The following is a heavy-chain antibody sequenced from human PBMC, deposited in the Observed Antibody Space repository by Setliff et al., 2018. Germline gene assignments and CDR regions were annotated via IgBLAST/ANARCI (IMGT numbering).Heavy chain of an antibody. Sequence: GGSLRLSCAASGFTFRGFAMHWVRQAPGKGLEWVAFIRHDESDIYYTNSVKGRFTVSRDNSKNTLYLQMNSLRAEDTAVYYCAKAYGDPHYYYYYYMDVWGKGTTVTVSS. J-gene: IGHJ6*03. CDR2: IRHDESDI. CDR1: GFTFRGFA. D-gene: IGHD4-17*01. V-gene: IGHV3-30*02. CDR3: AKAYGDPHYYYYYYMDV.